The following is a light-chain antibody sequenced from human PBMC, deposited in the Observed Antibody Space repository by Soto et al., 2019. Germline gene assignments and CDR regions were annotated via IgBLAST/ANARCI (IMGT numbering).Light chain of an antibody. CDR3: LLHMGGGVYV. V-gene: IGLV8-61*01. CDR1: SGSVSTTYY. J-gene: IGLJ1*01. Sequence: QTVVTQEPSFSVSPGGTVTLTCALNSGSVSTTYYPSWFQQTPGQAPRTLIYNTDTRSSGVPDRFSGSILGNKAALTITGAKADDESDYYCLLHMGGGVYVFGTGTKVTVL. CDR2: NTD.